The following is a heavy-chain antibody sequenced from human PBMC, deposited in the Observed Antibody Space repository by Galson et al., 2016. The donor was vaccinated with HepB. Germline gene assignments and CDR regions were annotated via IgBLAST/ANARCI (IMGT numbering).Heavy chain of an antibody. V-gene: IGHV1-18*01. CDR3: ARAGGWLQDNYFDY. J-gene: IGHJ4*02. CDR2: ISVSNGDT. CDR1: GYMFTSYG. D-gene: IGHD6-19*01. Sequence: SVKVSCKGSGYMFTSYGIRWVRQAPGQGLEWMGWISVSNGDTDYAQKLQGRVTMTTDTSTNTAYMELRSLRSDDTAVYYCARAGGWLQDNYFDYWGQGTLVTVSS.